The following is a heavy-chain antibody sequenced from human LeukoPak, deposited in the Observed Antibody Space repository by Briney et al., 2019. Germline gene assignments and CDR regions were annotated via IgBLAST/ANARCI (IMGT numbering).Heavy chain of an antibody. CDR3: AKSPWNGKFRAYFDY. J-gene: IGHJ4*02. CDR1: GFTFSSYG. Sequence: GGSLRLSCAASGFTFSSYGMTWVRQAPGKGLEWVSYISSSSSTIYYADSVKGRFTISRDNSKNTLYLQMNSLTTEDTAVYYCAKSPWNGKFRAYFDYWGQGTLVTVSS. V-gene: IGHV3-48*01. D-gene: IGHD1-1*01. CDR2: ISSSSSTI.